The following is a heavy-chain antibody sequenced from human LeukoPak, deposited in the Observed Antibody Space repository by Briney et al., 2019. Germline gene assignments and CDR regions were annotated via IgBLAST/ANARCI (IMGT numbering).Heavy chain of an antibody. Sequence: GGPLRLSCAASGFTFSSYAMNWVRQAPGKGLEWVSAISGSGGSTYYADSVKGRFTVSRDNSENTLYLQMNSLRAEDTALYYCAKDSRSSSSRGAFDYWGQGTLVTFSS. V-gene: IGHV3-23*01. CDR3: AKDSRSSSSRGAFDY. CDR1: GFTFSSYA. D-gene: IGHD6-13*01. J-gene: IGHJ4*02. CDR2: ISGSGGST.